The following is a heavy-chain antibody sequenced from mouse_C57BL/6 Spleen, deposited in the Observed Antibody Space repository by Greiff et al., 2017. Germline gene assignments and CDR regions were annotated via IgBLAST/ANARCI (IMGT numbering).Heavy chain of an antibody. V-gene: IGHV5-6*02. D-gene: IGHD1-1*01. CDR1: GFTFSSYG. Sequence: EVKLVESGGDLVKPGGSLKLSCAASGFTFSSYGMSWVRQTPDKRLEWVATISSGGSYTYYPDSVKGRFTISRDNAKNTLYLQMSRLKSEDTAMYYCARHETFYGSSPYWYFDVWGTGTTVTVSS. CDR2: ISSGGSYT. J-gene: IGHJ1*03. CDR3: ARHETFYGSSPYWYFDV.